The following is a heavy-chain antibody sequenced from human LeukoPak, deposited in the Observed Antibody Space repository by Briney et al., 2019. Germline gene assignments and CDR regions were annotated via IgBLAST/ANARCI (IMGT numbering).Heavy chain of an antibody. V-gene: IGHV4-30-2*01. Sequence: SETPSLTCAVSGGSISSGGYSWSWIRQPPGKGLEWIGYIYHSGSTYYNPSLKSRVTISVDRSKNQFSLKLSSVTAADTAVYYCARATRITGTTGPGYYFDYWGQGTLVTVSS. J-gene: IGHJ4*02. CDR3: ARATRITGTTGPGYYFDY. CDR2: IYHSGST. CDR1: GGSISSGGYS. D-gene: IGHD1-7*01.